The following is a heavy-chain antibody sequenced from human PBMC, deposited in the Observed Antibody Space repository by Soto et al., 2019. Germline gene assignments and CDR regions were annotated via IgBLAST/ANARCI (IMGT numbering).Heavy chain of an antibody. J-gene: IGHJ6*02. D-gene: IGHD5-12*01. V-gene: IGHV4-59*01. CDR2: IYYSGST. CDR3: ARGRGGYNLYYYYGMDV. Sequence: SETLSLTCTVSGGSISSYYWSWIRQPPGKGLEWIGYIYYSGSTNYNPSLKSRVTISVDTSKNQFSLKLSSVTAADTAVYYCARGRGGYNLYYYYGMDVWGQGTTVTV. CDR1: GGSISSYY.